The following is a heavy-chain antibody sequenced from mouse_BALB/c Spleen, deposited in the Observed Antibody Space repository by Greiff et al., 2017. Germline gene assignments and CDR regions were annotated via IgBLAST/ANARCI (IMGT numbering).Heavy chain of an antibody. D-gene: IGHD2-4*01. Sequence: EVHLVESGGGLVQPGGSRKLSCAASGFTFSSFGMHWVRQAPEKGLEWVAYISSGSSTIYYADTVKGRFTISRDNPKNTLFLQMTSLRSEDTAMYYCARSWDYGYAMDDWGQGTSVTVSS. CDR2: ISSGSSTI. V-gene: IGHV5-17*02. CDR1: GFTFSSFG. J-gene: IGHJ4*01. CDR3: ARSWDYGYAMDD.